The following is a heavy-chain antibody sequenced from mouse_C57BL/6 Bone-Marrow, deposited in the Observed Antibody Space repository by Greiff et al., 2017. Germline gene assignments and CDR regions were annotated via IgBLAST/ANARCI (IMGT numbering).Heavy chain of an antibody. CDR2: IYPSDSEN. Sequence: QVQLQQPGAELVRPGSSVKLSCKASGYTFTSYWMDWVKQRPGQGLEWIGNIYPSDSENHYNQKFKDKATLTVDKSSSTAYMQLSSLTSEDSAVYYCARRLRNWFAYWGQGTLVTVSA. J-gene: IGHJ3*01. CDR1: GYTFTSYW. CDR3: ARRLRNWFAY. V-gene: IGHV1-61*01. D-gene: IGHD3-2*02.